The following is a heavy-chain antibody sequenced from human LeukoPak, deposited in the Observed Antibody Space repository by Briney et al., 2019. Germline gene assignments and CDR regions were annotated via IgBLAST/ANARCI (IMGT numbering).Heavy chain of an antibody. J-gene: IGHJ4*02. Sequence: PGGSLRLSCAASGFTFSNAWMSWVRQAPGKGLVWVSRINSDGSSTNYADSVKGRFTISRDNAKNTLYLQMNSLRAEDTAVYYCARDLEQLETFDQWGQGTLVTVSS. D-gene: IGHD1-1*01. V-gene: IGHV3-74*01. CDR3: ARDLEQLETFDQ. CDR2: INSDGSST. CDR1: GFTFSNAW.